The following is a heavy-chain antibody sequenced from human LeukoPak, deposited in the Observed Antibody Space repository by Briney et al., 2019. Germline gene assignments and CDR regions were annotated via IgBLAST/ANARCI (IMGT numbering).Heavy chain of an antibody. J-gene: IGHJ5*02. CDR3: ARDEVGGRVATIIVQDWFDP. Sequence: ASVKVSCEASGYTFTSYGISWVRQAPGQGLEWMGWISGYNGNTKYAQKLQGRVTMTTDTSTSTAYMELRSLRSDDTAVYYCARDEVGGRVATIIVQDWFDPWGQGTLVTVSS. V-gene: IGHV1-18*04. D-gene: IGHD5-12*01. CDR2: ISGYNGNT. CDR1: GYTFTSYG.